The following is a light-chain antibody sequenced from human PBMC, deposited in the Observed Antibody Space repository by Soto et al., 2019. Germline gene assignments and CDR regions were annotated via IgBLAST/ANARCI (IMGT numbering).Light chain of an antibody. Sequence: EIVMTQSPATLSVSPGERATLSCRASQSVSNNLAWYQQKHGQAPRLLFYGASTRATGIPARFSGSGSGTEFTLTISSLQSEDFAVYFCQQYNNWPRRALGQGTKVDIK. V-gene: IGKV3-15*01. CDR3: QQYNNWPRRA. J-gene: IGKJ1*01. CDR2: GAS. CDR1: QSVSNN.